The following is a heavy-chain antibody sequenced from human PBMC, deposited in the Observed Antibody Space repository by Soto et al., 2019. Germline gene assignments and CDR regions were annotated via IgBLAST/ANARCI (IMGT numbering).Heavy chain of an antibody. CDR1: GYTFTNYG. CDR3: GRGLVGGGYREFDF. V-gene: IGHV1-18*01. J-gene: IGHJ4*02. Sequence: QVQLVQSGAEVKKPGASVTVSCKASGYTFTNYGIGWMRQAPGQGLEWMGWISPYNGNTKYAQRLQGRVTMTSDTSTSTVYVELRSLGSDDTAVYYCGRGLVGGGYREFDFWCQGTLVTVSS. CDR2: ISPYNGNT. D-gene: IGHD3-16*02.